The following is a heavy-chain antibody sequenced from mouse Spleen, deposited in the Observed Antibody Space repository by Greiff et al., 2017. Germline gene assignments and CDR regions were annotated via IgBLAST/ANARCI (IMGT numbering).Heavy chain of an antibody. D-gene: IGHD2-1*01. CDR1: GFSLTSYG. CDR2: IWGGGST. J-gene: IGHJ4*01. CDR3: ASGGIYYGNYVGAVDY. V-gene: IGHV2-6*01. Sequence: QVQLQQSGPGLVAPSQSLSITCTVSGFSLTSYGVDWVRQSPGKGLEWLGVIWGGGSTNYNSALKSRLSISKDNSKSQVFLKMNSLQTDDTAMYYCASGGIYYGNYVGAVDYWGQGTSVTVSS.